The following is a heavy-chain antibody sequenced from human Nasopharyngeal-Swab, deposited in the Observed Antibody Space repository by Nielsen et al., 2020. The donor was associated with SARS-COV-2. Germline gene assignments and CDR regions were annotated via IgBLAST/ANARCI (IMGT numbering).Heavy chain of an antibody. CDR1: GYNFISHA. CDR3: ARDQRRPAGKGYSYYGMDV. CDR2: INGGNGDT. D-gene: IGHD6-13*01. J-gene: IGHJ6*02. Sequence: ASVKVSCKASGYNFISHAIHWVRQAPGHRLEWMGWINGGNGDTRYSQMFQGRVTITRDISASTAYMELSSLRSEDTAVYYCARDQRRPAGKGYSYYGMDVWGQGTTVTVSS. V-gene: IGHV1-3*01.